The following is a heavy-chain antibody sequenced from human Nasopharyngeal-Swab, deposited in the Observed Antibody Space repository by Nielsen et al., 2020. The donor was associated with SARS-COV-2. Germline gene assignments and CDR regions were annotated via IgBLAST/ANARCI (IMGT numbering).Heavy chain of an antibody. V-gene: IGHV3-53*04. CDR1: GFTVSSNY. J-gene: IGHJ6*02. Sequence: GESLKISCAASGFTVSSNYMSWARQAPGKGLEWVSVIYSGGSTYYADSVKGRFTISRHNSKNTLYLQMNSLRAEDTAVYYCAREEGLLGKSSGMDVWGQGTTVTVSS. D-gene: IGHD3-3*02. CDR3: AREEGLLGKSSGMDV. CDR2: IYSGGST.